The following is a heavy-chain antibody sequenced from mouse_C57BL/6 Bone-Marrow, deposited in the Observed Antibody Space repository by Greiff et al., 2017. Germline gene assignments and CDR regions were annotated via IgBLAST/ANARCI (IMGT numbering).Heavy chain of an antibody. J-gene: IGHJ4*01. CDR3: AKGAYYSNYVAMDY. Sequence: QVQLQQPGAELVKPGASVKLSCKASGYTFTSYWMHWVKQRPGQGLEWIGMIHPNSGSTNYNEKFKSKATLTVDKSSSTAYMQLSSLTSEDSAVYYCAKGAYYSNYVAMDYWGQGTSVTASS. CDR2: IHPNSGST. CDR1: GYTFTSYW. V-gene: IGHV1-64*01. D-gene: IGHD2-5*01.